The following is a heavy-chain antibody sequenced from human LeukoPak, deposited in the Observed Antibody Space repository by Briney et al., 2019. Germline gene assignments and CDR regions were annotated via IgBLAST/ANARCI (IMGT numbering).Heavy chain of an antibody. J-gene: IGHJ4*02. CDR3: ARGFRKGYSGYDLYFFDY. D-gene: IGHD5-12*01. CDR2: INPNSGGT. Sequence: ASVKVSCKASGYTFSGYYMHWVRQAPGQGLEWMGRINPNSGGTNYAQMFQGRVTMTRDTSISTAYVELSRLRSDDTAVYYCARGFRKGYSGYDLYFFDYWGQGTLVTVSS. V-gene: IGHV1-2*06. CDR1: GYTFSGYY.